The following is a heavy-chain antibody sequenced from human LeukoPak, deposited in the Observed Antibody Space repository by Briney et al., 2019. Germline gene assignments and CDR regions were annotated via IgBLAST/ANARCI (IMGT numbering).Heavy chain of an antibody. CDR1: GGSISSYY. D-gene: IGHD2-2*01. J-gene: IGHJ4*02. CDR3: ARGRVPAAMVY. Sequence: SETLSLTCTVSGGSISSYYWSWIRKPPGKGLEWIGYIYYSGSTNYNPSLKSRVTISVDTSKNQFSLKLSSVTAADTAVYYCARGRVPAAMVYWGQGTLVTVSS. CDR2: IYYSGST. V-gene: IGHV4-59*01.